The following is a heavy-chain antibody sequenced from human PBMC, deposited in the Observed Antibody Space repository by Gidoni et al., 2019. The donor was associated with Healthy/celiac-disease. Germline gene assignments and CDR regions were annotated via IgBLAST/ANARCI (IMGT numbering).Heavy chain of an antibody. V-gene: IGHV3-30*01. Sequence: QVQLVESGGGVVQPGRSLRLSCAASGFTFISYAMPWVRQAPGKGLEWVAVISYDGSNKYYADSVKGRFTISRDNSKNTLYLQMNSLRAEDTAVYYCARGESYYDFWSGYTNTFYDYWGQGTLVTVSS. CDR2: ISYDGSNK. CDR3: ARGESYYDFWSGYTNTFYDY. CDR1: GFTFISYA. D-gene: IGHD3-3*01. J-gene: IGHJ4*02.